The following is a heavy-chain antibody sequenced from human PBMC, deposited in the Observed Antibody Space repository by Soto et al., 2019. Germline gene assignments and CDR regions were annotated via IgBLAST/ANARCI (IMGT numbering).Heavy chain of an antibody. V-gene: IGHV4-4*02. CDR1: GGSISSSNW. D-gene: IGHD2-15*01. J-gene: IGHJ3*02. CDR3: ARGPRDCSGGSCYPEDAFDI. Sequence: QVQLQESGPGLVKPSGTLSLTCAVSGGSISSSNWWSWVRQPPGKGLEWIGEIYHSGSTNYNPSLQSRATISVDKSQNQSSLKLGSVTAADTAVYYCARGPRDCSGGSCYPEDAFDIWGQGTMVTVSS. CDR2: IYHSGST.